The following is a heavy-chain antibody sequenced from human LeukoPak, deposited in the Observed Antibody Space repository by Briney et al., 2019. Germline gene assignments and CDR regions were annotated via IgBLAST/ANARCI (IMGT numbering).Heavy chain of an antibody. V-gene: IGHV3-74*01. J-gene: IGHJ4*02. Sequence: GGSLRLSCAASGFTFSNYWMHWVRQTPGKGLVCVSRINNDGSGSSYADSVRGRFTISRDNAKNTLYLQMNSLRAEDTAVYYCTTTFEYWGQGILVTVSS. CDR1: GFTFSNYW. CDR2: INNDGSGS. CDR3: TTTFEY.